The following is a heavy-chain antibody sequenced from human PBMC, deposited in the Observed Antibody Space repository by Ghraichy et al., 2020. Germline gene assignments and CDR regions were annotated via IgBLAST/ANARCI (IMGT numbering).Heavy chain of an antibody. CDR3: ATGFDSSGYLSGINGMDV. D-gene: IGHD3-22*01. V-gene: IGHV1-24*01. CDR2: FDPEDGET. CDR1: GYTLTELS. Sequence: ASVKVSCKVSGYTLTELSMHWVRQAPGKGLEWMGGFDPEDGETIYAQKFQGRVTMTEDTSTDTAYMELSSLRSEDTAVYYCATGFDSSGYLSGINGMDVWGQGTTVTVSS. J-gene: IGHJ6*02.